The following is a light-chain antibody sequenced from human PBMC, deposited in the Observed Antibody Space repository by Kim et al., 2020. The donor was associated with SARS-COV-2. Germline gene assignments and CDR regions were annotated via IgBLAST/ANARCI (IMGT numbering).Light chain of an antibody. CDR1: QSVSSN. Sequence: VTPGESTALSCRARQSVSSNLAWYQQKPGQAPRLLIYGASTRATGIPARFSGSGSGTEFTLTISSLQSEDFAVYYCHQYNNWPPYTFGQGTKLEI. J-gene: IGKJ2*01. CDR3: HQYNNWPPYT. CDR2: GAS. V-gene: IGKV3-15*01.